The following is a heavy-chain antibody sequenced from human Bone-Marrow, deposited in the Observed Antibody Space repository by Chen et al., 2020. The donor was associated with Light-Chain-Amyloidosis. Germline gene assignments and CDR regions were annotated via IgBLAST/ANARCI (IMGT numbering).Heavy chain of an antibody. V-gene: IGHV4-39*02. Sequence: QLQLQESGPGLVKPSETLSLTCTVSGGSIINSNSYWGWIRQPPGNGLEWIGAIYYSGSTYYNPSLKSRLTISVDTSKNHFSLKLNSVTVADTAVYYCARRRGGENYYYGMDVWGQGTTVSVSS. D-gene: IGHD3-10*01. CDR1: GGSIINSNSY. CDR3: ARRRGGENYYYGMDV. J-gene: IGHJ6*01. CDR2: IYYSGST.